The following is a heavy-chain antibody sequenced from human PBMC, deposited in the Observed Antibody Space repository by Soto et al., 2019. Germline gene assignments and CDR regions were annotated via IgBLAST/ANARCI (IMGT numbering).Heavy chain of an antibody. J-gene: IGHJ4*02. CDR2: IWYDGSNK. V-gene: IGHV3-33*01. D-gene: IGHD4-17*01. CDR1: GFTFSSYG. CDR3: ARDGDYGDYEGWFDY. Sequence: GGSLRLSCAASGFTFSSYGMHWVRQAPGKGLEWVAVIWYDGSNKYYADSVKGRFTISRDNSKNTLYLQMNSLRAEDTAVYYCARDGDYGDYEGWFDYWGQGTLVTVSS.